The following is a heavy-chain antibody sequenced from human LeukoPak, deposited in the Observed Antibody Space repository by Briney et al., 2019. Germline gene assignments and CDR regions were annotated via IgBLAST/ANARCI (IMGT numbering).Heavy chain of an antibody. V-gene: IGHV4-61*02. CDR1: GGSISSGTYY. D-gene: IGHD1-26*01. Sequence: PSETLSLTCTVSGGSISSGTYYWTWIRQPAGKGLEWIGRIYNNGSTNYNPSLKSRVTISVDTSKNQFSLKLSSVTAADTAVYYCARGSGWELMYFHYYMDVWGKGTTVTVSS. CDR3: ARGSGWELMYFHYYMDV. CDR2: IYNNGST. J-gene: IGHJ6*03.